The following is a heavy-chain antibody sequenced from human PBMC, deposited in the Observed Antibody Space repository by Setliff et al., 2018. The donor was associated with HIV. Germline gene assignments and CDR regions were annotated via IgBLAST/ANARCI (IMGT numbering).Heavy chain of an antibody. D-gene: IGHD3-10*01. V-gene: IGHV2-70*11. J-gene: IGHJ4*02. CDR2: IDWDDDT. CDR1: GFSLGTTGMC. Sequence: SGPTLVNPTQTLTLTCTVSGFSLGTTGMCVSWIRQPPGKALEWLARIDWDDDTHYNASLKTRLTVSKDTSKNQVVLSLANMDPVDTAMYYCARKNGPGGGPHDYWGQGTLVTVSS. CDR3: ARKNGPGGGPHDY.